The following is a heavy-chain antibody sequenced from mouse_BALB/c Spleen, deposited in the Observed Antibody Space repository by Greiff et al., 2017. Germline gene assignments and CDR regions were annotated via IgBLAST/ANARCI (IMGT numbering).Heavy chain of an antibody. V-gene: IGHV1-77*01. CDR1: GYTFTDYV. CDR3: ARGVRSYWYFDV. D-gene: IGHD2-14*01. CDR2: IYPGSGST. Sequence: VQGVESGPELVKPGASVKMSCKASGYTFTDYVISWVKQRTGQGLEWIGEIYPGSGSTYYNEKFKGKATLTADKSSNTAYMQLSSLTSEDSAVYFCARGVRSYWYFDVWGAGTTVTVS. J-gene: IGHJ1*01.